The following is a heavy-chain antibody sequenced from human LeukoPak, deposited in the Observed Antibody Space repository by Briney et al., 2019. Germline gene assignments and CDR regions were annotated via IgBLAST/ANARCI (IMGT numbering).Heavy chain of an antibody. CDR2: INHSGST. D-gene: IGHD4-23*01. CDR1: GLTVTNVW. V-gene: IGHV4-4*02. Sequence: PGGSLRLSCAVSGLTVTNVWMTWVRQVPGKGLEWIGEINHSGSTNYNPSLKSRVTISVDTSKNQFSLKLSSVTAADTAVYYCARRSVTAAGYSDYWGQGTLVTVSS. CDR3: ARRSVTAAGYSDY. J-gene: IGHJ4*02.